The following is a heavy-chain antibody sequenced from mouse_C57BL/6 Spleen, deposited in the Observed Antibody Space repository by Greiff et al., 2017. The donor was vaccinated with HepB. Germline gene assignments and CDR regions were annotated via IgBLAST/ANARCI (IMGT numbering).Heavy chain of an antibody. CDR2: IYPGDGDT. Sequence: QVQLKQSGAELVKPGASVKISCKASGYAFSSYWMNWVKQRPGKGLEWIGQIYPGDGDTNYNGKFKGKATLTADKSSSTAYMQLSSLTSEDSAVYFCARQDSSGYVRGFAYWGQGTLVTVSA. J-gene: IGHJ3*01. D-gene: IGHD3-2*02. CDR1: GYAFSSYW. CDR3: ARQDSSGYVRGFAY. V-gene: IGHV1-80*01.